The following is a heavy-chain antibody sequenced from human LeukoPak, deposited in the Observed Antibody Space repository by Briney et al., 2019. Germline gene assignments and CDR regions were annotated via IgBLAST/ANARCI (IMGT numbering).Heavy chain of an antibody. CDR1: GGSFSGYY. D-gene: IGHD3-10*01. CDR3: ARDRRYYGSGSRMDV. Sequence: PSETLSLTCAVYGGSFSGYYWTWIRQPPGKGLEWIGYVFYIGSTNYNPSLKSRVTISVDTSKNQFSLKLSSVTAADTAVYYCARDRRYYGSGSRMDVWGKGTTVTISS. J-gene: IGHJ6*03. CDR2: VFYIGST. V-gene: IGHV4-59*01.